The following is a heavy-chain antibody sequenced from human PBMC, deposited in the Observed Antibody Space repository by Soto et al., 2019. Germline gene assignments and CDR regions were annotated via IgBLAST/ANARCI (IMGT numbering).Heavy chain of an antibody. D-gene: IGHD3-22*01. CDR3: ARSYSYDTSGPPGGY. V-gene: IGHV5-51*01. J-gene: IGHJ4*02. CDR2: IYPGDSDT. Sequence: PVESLKISCKGSGYSFTNYWIGWVRQMPGKGLEWMGIIYPGDSDTRYSPSFQGQVTISADKSISTAYLQWSSLKASDTAIYYCARSYSYDTSGPPGGYWGQGALVTVSS. CDR1: GYSFTNYW.